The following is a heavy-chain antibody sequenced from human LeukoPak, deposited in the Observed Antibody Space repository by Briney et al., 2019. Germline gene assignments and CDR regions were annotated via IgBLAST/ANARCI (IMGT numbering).Heavy chain of an antibody. V-gene: IGHV3-9*01. Sequence: PGRSLRLSCAASGFTFDDYAMHWVRQAPGKGLEWVSGISWNSGSIGYADSVKGRFTISRDNSKNTLYLHMNSLRAEDTAVYFCAKEVGGFDYWGQGTLVTVSS. CDR3: AKEVGGFDY. J-gene: IGHJ4*02. CDR1: GFTFDDYA. CDR2: ISWNSGSI. D-gene: IGHD2-2*01.